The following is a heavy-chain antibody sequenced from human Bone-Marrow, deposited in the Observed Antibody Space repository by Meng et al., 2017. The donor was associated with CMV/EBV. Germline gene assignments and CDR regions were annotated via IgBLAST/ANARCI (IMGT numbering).Heavy chain of an antibody. J-gene: IGHJ4*02. D-gene: IGHD3-22*01. CDR2: IIPIFGTA. V-gene: IGHV1-69*05. CDR1: RYTFTTYT. CDR3: ARFQGDYYDSSGYDY. Sequence: SVKVSCKASRYTFTTYTMNWVRQAPGQGLEWMGGIIPIFGTANYAQKFQGRVTITTDESTSTAYMELSSLRSEDTAVYYCARFQGDYYDSSGYDYWGQGTLVTVSS.